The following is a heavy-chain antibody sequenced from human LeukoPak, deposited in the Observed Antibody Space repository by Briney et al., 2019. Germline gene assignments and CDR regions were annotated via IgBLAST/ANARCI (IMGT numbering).Heavy chain of an antibody. CDR2: SSGSSSTI. D-gene: IGHD4-17*01. CDR3: AGYGDSPY. Sequence: PGGSLRLSCAASGFTFSIYDMHWVRQAPGKGLEWVSYSSGSSSTIYYADSVRGRFTISRDNAKNSLYLQMNTLRVEDTAVYYCAGYGDSPYWGQGTLVTVSS. CDR1: GFTFSIYD. V-gene: IGHV3-48*01. J-gene: IGHJ4*02.